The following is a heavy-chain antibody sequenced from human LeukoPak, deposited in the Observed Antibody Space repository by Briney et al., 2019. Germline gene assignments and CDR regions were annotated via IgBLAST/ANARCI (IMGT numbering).Heavy chain of an antibody. V-gene: IGHV1-2*06. CDR3: ATEYCSSTSCWNGMDV. Sequence: ASVKVSCTASGYTFTGYYMHWVRQAPGQGLEWMGRINPNSGGTNHAQKFQGRVTMTRDTSISTAYMELSRLRSDDTAVYYCATEYCSSTSCWNGMDVWGQGTTVTVSS. D-gene: IGHD2-2*01. J-gene: IGHJ6*02. CDR2: INPNSGGT. CDR1: GYTFTGYY.